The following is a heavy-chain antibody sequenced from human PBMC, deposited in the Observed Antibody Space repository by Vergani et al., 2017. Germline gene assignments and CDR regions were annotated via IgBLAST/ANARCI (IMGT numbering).Heavy chain of an antibody. D-gene: IGHD4-17*01. CDR1: GGSISSSSYY. V-gene: IGHV4-39*01. J-gene: IGHJ4*02. CDR3: ASSGGDYV. Sequence: QLQLQESGPGLVKPSETLSLTCTVPGGSISSSSYYWGWIRQPPGKGLGWIGSSYYSGSTSYNPSLKSRVTISVDTSKNQFSLKLSSVTAADTAVYYSASSGGDYVWGQGTLVTVSS. CDR2: SYYSGST.